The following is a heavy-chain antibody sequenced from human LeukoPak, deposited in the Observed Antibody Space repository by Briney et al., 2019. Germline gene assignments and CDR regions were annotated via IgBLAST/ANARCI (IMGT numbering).Heavy chain of an antibody. D-gene: IGHD3-22*01. CDR1: GFTFSSYA. CDR3: ARDHGVTMIVVEAH. Sequence: GGSLRLSCAASGFTFSSYAMHWVRQAPGKGLEWVAVISYDGSNKYYADSVKGRFTISRDNSKNTLYLQMNSLRAEDTAVYYCARDHGVTMIVVEAHWGQGTLVTVSS. CDR2: ISYDGSNK. J-gene: IGHJ4*02. V-gene: IGHV3-30-3*01.